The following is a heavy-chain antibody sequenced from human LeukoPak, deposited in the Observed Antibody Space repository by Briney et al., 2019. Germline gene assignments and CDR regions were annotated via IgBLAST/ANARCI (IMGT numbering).Heavy chain of an antibody. CDR1: GFTFSSYE. D-gene: IGHD4-23*01. CDR2: ISSSGRAI. CDR3: ARCPRWAHFDY. V-gene: IGHV3-48*03. Sequence: RAGGSLRLSCAGSGFTFSSYEMNWVRQAPGKGLEWVSYISSSGRAIYYADSVKGRFTVSGDNAKNSLYLQMNSLRAEDTAVYYCARCPRWAHFDYWGQGTLVTVSS. J-gene: IGHJ4*02.